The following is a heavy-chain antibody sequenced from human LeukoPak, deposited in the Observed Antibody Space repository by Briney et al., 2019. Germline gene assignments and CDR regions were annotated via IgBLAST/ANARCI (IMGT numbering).Heavy chain of an antibody. CDR3: ARGVVAAPQTFDY. CDR2: IYYSGST. V-gene: IGHV4-59*01. Sequence: SETLSLTCAVSGDSINNFYWSWIRQPPGKGLQWIGYIYYSGSTNYNPSLKSRVTISVDTSKNQFSLKLTSVTAADTAVYYCARGVVAAPQTFDYWGQGNLVTVSS. CDR1: GDSINNFY. D-gene: IGHD2-15*01. J-gene: IGHJ4*02.